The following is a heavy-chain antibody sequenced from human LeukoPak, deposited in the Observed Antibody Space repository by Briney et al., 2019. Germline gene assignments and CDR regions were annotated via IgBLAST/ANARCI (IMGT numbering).Heavy chain of an antibody. CDR1: GDSMKSHY. CDR3: ARHGSDTYWGTYDV. D-gene: IGHD1-26*01. J-gene: IGHJ3*01. Sequence: SETLSLTCTVSGDSMKSHYWTWLRQSPGQRLQSIGHIHHTGSGDRNPSLWSRVALSIDTSRRQFYLKLSSVTAADSAIYYCARHGSDTYWGTYDVWGQGTMVTVSS. CDR2: IHHTGSG. V-gene: IGHV4-59*08.